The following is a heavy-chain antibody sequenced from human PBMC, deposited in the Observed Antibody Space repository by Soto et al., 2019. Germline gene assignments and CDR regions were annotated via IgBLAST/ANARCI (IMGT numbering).Heavy chain of an antibody. CDR3: ASGPLWGADRVLWYLEL. V-gene: IGHV3-30-3*01. CDR1: GFTFNNYA. D-gene: IGHD2-21*01. J-gene: IGHJ2*01. Sequence: QVQLVESGGGVVQPGRSLRLSCAASGFTFNNYAMHWIRQAPGKGLEWVALISYDGSNKYYADSVKGRFTISRDNSKNTLYQQMNSLRSEDEAVDYCASGPLWGADRVLWYLELWGRGTLGTVSS. CDR2: ISYDGSNK.